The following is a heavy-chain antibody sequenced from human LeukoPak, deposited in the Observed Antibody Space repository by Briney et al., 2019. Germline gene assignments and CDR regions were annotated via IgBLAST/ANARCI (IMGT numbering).Heavy chain of an antibody. V-gene: IGHV1-8*03. J-gene: IGHJ6*03. CDR2: MNPNRGNT. CDR3: ARGQLRYFDCLPRGSYMDV. Sequence: GSVKVSCKASGYTFTSYDINWVRQATGQGVEGMGLMNPNRGNTGYAQKFQGRVTITRNTSISTAYMELSSLRSEDTAVYYCARGQLRYFDCLPRGSYMDVWGKGTTVTVSS. CDR1: GYTFTSYD. D-gene: IGHD3-9*01.